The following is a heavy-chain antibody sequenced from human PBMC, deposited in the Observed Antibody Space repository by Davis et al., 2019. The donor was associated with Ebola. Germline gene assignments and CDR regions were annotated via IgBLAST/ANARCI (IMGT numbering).Heavy chain of an antibody. CDR2: IDPSDSST. CDR1: GSTFTRYW. CDR3: ATTYGGGSIDY. J-gene: IGHJ4*02. D-gene: IGHD3-10*01. Sequence: PGGSLRLSCKASGSTFTRYWINWVRQMPGEGLEWLGRIDPSDSSTKYKPSFEGHVAISADTSTGTAYLQWSSLQASDTAMYFCATTYGGGSIDYWGQGTRVIVSS. V-gene: IGHV5-10-1*01.